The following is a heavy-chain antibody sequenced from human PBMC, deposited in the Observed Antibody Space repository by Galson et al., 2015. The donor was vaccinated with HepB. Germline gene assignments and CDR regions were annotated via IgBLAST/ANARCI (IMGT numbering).Heavy chain of an antibody. CDR2: IIPIFGTA. J-gene: IGHJ4*02. V-gene: IGHV1-69*13. D-gene: IGHD6-13*01. Sequence: SVKVSCKASGGTFSSYAISWVRQAPGQGLEWMGGIIPIFGTANYAQKFQGRVTITADESTSTDYMELSSLRSEDTAVYYCARDLTGKDSSSWSIFDYWGQGTLVTVSS. CDR1: GGTFSSYA. CDR3: ARDLTGKDSSSWSIFDY.